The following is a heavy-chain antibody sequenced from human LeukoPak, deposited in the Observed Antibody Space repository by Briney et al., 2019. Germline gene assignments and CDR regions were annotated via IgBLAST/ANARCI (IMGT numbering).Heavy chain of an antibody. CDR1: GYTFTSYG. Sequence: ASVKVSCKASGYTFTSYGISWVRQAPGQGLEWMGWISAYNGNTNYAQKLQGRVTMTTDTSTSTAYMELRSLRSDDTAVYYCAREGIAARPLYYYYYMDVWGKGTTVTVSS. V-gene: IGHV1-18*01. CDR2: ISAYNGNT. J-gene: IGHJ6*03. CDR3: AREGIAARPLYYYYYMDV. D-gene: IGHD6-6*01.